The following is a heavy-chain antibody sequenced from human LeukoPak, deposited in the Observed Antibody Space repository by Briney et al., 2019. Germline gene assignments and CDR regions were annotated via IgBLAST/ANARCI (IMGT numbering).Heavy chain of an antibody. CDR3: ARPKLGYCSSVTCSAPNYYFDY. Sequence: PGGSLRLSRAASKFTFSSYGMNWVRLAPGKGLEWVSYISISGRTIYDADSVKGRFTISRDNTKRSLYLQMNSLRAEDTAVYYCARPKLGYCSSVTCSAPNYYFDYWGQGTLVTVSS. V-gene: IGHV3-48*01. CDR1: KFTFSSYG. D-gene: IGHD2-2*01. J-gene: IGHJ4*02. CDR2: ISISGRTI.